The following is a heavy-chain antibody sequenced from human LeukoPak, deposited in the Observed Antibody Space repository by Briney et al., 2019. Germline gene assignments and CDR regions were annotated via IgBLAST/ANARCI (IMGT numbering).Heavy chain of an antibody. V-gene: IGHV3-7*03. CDR2: IKQDGSEK. Sequence: GGSLRLSCAASGFTFSSYWMSWVRQAPGKGLEWVANIKQDGSEKYYVDSVKGRFTISRDNAKNSLYLQMNSLRAEDTAVYYCARVWSGSYYLNGGYFQHWGQGTLVTVSS. J-gene: IGHJ1*01. D-gene: IGHD1-26*01. CDR3: ARVWSGSYYLNGGYFQH. CDR1: GFTFSSYW.